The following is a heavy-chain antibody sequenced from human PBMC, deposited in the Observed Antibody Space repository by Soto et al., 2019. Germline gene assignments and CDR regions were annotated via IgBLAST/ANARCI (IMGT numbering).Heavy chain of an antibody. Sequence: QVQLVQSGAEVKKPGASVKVSCKASGYTFTSYYMHWVRQAPGQGLEWMGLINPSGGSTSYAQKFQGRVTITRDTSTSTVYMEVSSLRSEDTAVYYCARGGYCSGGSCYVSSAFDSWGQGTMVTVSS. J-gene: IGHJ3*02. CDR3: ARGGYCSGGSCYVSSAFDS. CDR2: INPSGGST. CDR1: GYTFTSYY. D-gene: IGHD2-15*01. V-gene: IGHV1-46*03.